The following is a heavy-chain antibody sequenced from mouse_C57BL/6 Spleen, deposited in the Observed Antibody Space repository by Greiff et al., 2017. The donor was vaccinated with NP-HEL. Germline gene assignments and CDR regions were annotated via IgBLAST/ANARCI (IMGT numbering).Heavy chain of an antibody. CDR3: ARSGDSYYGRFAY. CDR1: GYTFTSYW. D-gene: IGHD2-12*01. J-gene: IGHJ3*01. Sequence: QVQLQQPGAELVMPGASVKLSCKASGYTFTSYWMHWVKQRPGQGLEWIGEIDPSDSYTNYTQNVKGKSTLSVDKSYSTAYMQLSSLTSEDSAVYYCARSGDSYYGRFAYWGKGTLVTVSA. V-gene: IGHV1-69*01. CDR2: IDPSDSYT.